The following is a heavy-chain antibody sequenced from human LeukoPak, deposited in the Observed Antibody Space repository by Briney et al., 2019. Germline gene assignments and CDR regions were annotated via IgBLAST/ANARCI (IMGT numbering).Heavy chain of an antibody. Sequence: SETLSFTCTVSGGSIKNHYWSWIRQPPGKGLEWIAYINDNGHSGYNPSLESRVTISIDTSKNHFSLRLRSVSAADTAVYYCARESADYMRGSFSEYWGRGILVTVSS. V-gene: IGHV4-59*11. J-gene: IGHJ4*02. CDR3: ARESADYMRGSFSEY. CDR1: GGSIKNHY. D-gene: IGHD3-16*01. CDR2: INDNGHS.